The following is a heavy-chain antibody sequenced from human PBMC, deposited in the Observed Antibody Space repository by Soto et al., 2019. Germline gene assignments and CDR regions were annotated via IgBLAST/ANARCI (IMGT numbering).Heavy chain of an antibody. Sequence: SETLSLTCAVYGGSFSGYYWSWIRQPPGKGLEWIGEINHSGSTNYNPSLKSRVTISVDTSKNQFSLKLSSVTAADTAVYYCARGIRIAVVQRDAPDKYYFDYWGQGTLVTVSS. CDR2: INHSGST. D-gene: IGHD6-19*01. CDR3: ARGIRIAVVQRDAPDKYYFDY. J-gene: IGHJ4*02. V-gene: IGHV4-34*01. CDR1: GGSFSGYY.